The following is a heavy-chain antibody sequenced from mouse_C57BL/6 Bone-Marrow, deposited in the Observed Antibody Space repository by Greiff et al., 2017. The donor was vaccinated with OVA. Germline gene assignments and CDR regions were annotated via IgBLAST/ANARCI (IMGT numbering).Heavy chain of an antibody. CDR2: INPSSGYT. D-gene: IGHD6-2*01. J-gene: IGHJ4*01. Sequence: QVQLKESGAELAKPGASVKLSCKASGYTFTSYWMHWVKQRPGQGLEWIGYINPSSGYTKYNQKFKDKATLTADKSSSTAYMQLSSLTYEDSAVYYCARPKTSLGDAMDDWGQGTSVTVSS. CDR1: GYTFTSYW. CDR3: ARPKTSLGDAMDD. V-gene: IGHV1-7*01.